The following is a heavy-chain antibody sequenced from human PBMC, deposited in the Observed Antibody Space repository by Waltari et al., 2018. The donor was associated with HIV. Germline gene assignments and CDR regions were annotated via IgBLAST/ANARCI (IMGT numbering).Heavy chain of an antibody. CDR1: GDTFSSYT. Sequence: QVQLVQSGAEVKKPGSSVRVSCKASGDTFSSYTINWVRQAPGHGLEWRGRIIPILDLSNSAQKFQDRVTIMADKSTNTAYMDLSSLTSEDTAVYYCARGKGYYGMDVWGQGTTVTVSS. V-gene: IGHV1-69*02. CDR3: ARGKGYYGMDV. CDR2: IIPILDLS. J-gene: IGHJ6*02.